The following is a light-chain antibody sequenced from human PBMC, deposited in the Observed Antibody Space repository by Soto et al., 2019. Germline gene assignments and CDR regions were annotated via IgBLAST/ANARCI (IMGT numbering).Light chain of an antibody. CDR3: NSYTSIRTYV. J-gene: IGLJ1*01. CDR2: EVS. Sequence: QSVLTQPASVSGSPGQSITISCTGNSSDVGGYNYVSWYQQHPGKAPKLVIYEVSDRPSGISDRFSGSKSGNTASLTISGLQAADEADYYCNSYTSIRTYVFGTGTKVTVL. CDR1: SSDVGGYNY. V-gene: IGLV2-14*01.